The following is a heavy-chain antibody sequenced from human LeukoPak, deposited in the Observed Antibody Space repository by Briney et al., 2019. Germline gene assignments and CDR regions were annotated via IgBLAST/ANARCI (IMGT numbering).Heavy chain of an antibody. CDR1: GSTLSSYD. J-gene: IGHJ4*02. CDR2: IGTGDDT. D-gene: IGHD1-14*01. CDR3: ARGAETGFDY. Sequence: GGSLRLSCAASGSTLSSYDMHWVRQATGKGLEWVSSIGTGDDTYYVGSVKGRFTISRENAKNALCLQMNSLRTRDPAVYYCARGAETGFDYWGQGILVTVSS. V-gene: IGHV3-13*01.